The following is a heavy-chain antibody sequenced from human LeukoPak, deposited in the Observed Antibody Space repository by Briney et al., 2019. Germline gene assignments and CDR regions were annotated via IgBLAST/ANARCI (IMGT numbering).Heavy chain of an antibody. Sequence: GGSLRLSCEASGFTFSSYWMHWVRQAPGKGLVWVSRLNGDGSSTTYADSVKGRFTISRDNSKNTLFLQMNSLRADDTAVYYCAKDAINGNSIYDAFDIWGQGTMVTVSP. CDR1: GFTFSSYW. J-gene: IGHJ3*02. CDR3: AKDAINGNSIYDAFDI. CDR2: LNGDGSST. D-gene: IGHD1-7*01. V-gene: IGHV3-74*01.